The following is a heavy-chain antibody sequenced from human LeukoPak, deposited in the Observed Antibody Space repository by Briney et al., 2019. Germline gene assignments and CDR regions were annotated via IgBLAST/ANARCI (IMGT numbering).Heavy chain of an antibody. J-gene: IGHJ4*02. CDR1: GFTFSSYA. D-gene: IGHD4-17*01. CDR3: AKGAYYGDYGPIDY. V-gene: IGHV3-23*01. Sequence: PGGSLRLSCAASGFTFSSYAMSWVRQAPGKGLEWVSAISGSGGSTYYADSVKGRFTISRDNFKNTLYLQMNSLRAEDTAVYYCAKGAYYGDYGPIDYWGQGTLVTVSS. CDR2: ISGSGGST.